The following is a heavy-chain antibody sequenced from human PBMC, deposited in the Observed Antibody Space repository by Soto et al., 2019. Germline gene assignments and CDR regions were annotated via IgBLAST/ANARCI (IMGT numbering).Heavy chain of an antibody. V-gene: IGHV1-2*02. J-gene: IGHJ5*02. CDR1: GYTFIAYY. CDR3: ARGMPSSTHLGWLDP. CDR2: INPRSGGT. D-gene: IGHD2-2*01. Sequence: ASVKVSCKASGYTFIAYYIHWVRQAPGHGLEWMGWINPRSGGTNFAQTFQGRVTMTTDTSISTVSMELSRLRSDDKAVYYCARGMPSSTHLGWLDPWGQGTLVTVPS.